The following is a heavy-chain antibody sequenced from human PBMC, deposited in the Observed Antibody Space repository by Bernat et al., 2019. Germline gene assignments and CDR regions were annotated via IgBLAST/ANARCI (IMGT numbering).Heavy chain of an antibody. CDR3: TTPLFKTTNF. V-gene: IGHV3-15*01. CDR1: GFTFSKTW. CDR2: IKSEADGGTS. Sequence: EVQLVESGGGLVEPGGSLRLACAASGFTFSKTWMNWVRQSPGKGLEWVGRIKSEADGGTSDYAAPVEDRFTISRDDSRNTVYLHMNSLKTEDTAVYYFTTPLFKTTNFWGQGALVTVSS. J-gene: IGHJ1*01. D-gene: IGHD4-11*01.